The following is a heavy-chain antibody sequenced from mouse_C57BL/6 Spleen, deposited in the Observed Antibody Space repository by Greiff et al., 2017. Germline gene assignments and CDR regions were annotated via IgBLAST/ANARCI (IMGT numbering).Heavy chain of an antibody. CDR2: IDPEDGDT. Sequence: VQLQQSGAELVRPGASVKLSCTASGFNIKDYYMHWVKQRPEQGLEWIGRIDPEDGDTEYAPKFQGKATMTADTSSNTAYLQLSSLTSEDTAVSYCTTGRYDYLLDYWGQGTTLTVSS. J-gene: IGHJ2*01. D-gene: IGHD2-4*01. CDR1: GFNIKDYY. V-gene: IGHV14-1*01. CDR3: TTGRYDYLLDY.